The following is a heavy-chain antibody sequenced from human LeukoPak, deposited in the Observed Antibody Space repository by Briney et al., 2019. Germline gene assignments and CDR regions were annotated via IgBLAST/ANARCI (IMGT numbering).Heavy chain of an antibody. CDR1: GGSISSYY. J-gene: IGHJ4*02. V-gene: IGHV4-59*01. CDR2: IHYSGTT. CDR3: ARATVDTAMVLGY. Sequence: SSETLSLTCTVSGGSISSYYWSWIRQPPGKGLEWIGYIHYSGTTNYNPSLKSRVTISVDTPRNQFSLKLRSVTAADTAVYYCARATVDTAMVLGYWGQGTLVTVSS. D-gene: IGHD5-18*01.